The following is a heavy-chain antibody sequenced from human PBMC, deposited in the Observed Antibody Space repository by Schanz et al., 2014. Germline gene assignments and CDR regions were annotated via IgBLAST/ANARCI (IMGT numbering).Heavy chain of an antibody. CDR2: INPNSGGT. CDR1: AYTFTGYY. J-gene: IGHJ4*02. CDR3: ARELRLEYYFDY. V-gene: IGHV1-2*02. Sequence: QVQLVQSGAEVKKPGSSVKVSCKASAYTFTGYYMHWVRQAPGQGLEWMGRINPNSGGTNYAQKFQGRVTMTRDTSISTAYMELSSLRSDDTAVYYCARELRLEYYFDYWGQGTQVTVSS. D-gene: IGHD4-17*01.